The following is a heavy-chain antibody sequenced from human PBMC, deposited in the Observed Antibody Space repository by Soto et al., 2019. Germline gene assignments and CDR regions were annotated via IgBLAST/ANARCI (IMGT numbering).Heavy chain of an antibody. Sequence: PGASLKISCKGSGYRFSTYWIGWVRQMPGKGLEWMGIIHPGDSETTYNPSFQGQVTFSADKSTNTAYLQWSSLKASDTAMYYCARIDTGGYNYYYYGMDAWGQGTTVTVSS. CDR1: GYRFSTYW. CDR2: IHPGDSET. J-gene: IGHJ6*02. V-gene: IGHV5-51*01. CDR3: ARIDTGGYNYYYYGMDA. D-gene: IGHD2-8*02.